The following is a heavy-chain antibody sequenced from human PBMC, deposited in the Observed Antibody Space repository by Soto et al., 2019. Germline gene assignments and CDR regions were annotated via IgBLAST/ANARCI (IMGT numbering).Heavy chain of an antibody. CDR3: ARQEWIQLWPDDY. Sequence: SETLSLTCTVSGGSISSGDYYWSWIRQPPGKGLEWIGNIYYSGSTYYNPSLKSRVTISIDTSKNQFSLKLSSVTAADTAVYYCARQEWIQLWPDDYWGQGTLVTVSS. V-gene: IGHV4-30-4*01. J-gene: IGHJ4*02. D-gene: IGHD5-18*01. CDR1: GGSISSGDYY. CDR2: IYYSGST.